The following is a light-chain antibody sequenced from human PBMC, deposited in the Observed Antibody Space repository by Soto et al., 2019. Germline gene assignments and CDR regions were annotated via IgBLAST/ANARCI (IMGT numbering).Light chain of an antibody. J-gene: IGLJ2*01. Sequence: QSVLTQPPSVSGAPGQRATISCTGSRSNIGAGYDVHWYQQLPGTAPKLLIYGNNNRPSGVPDRFSASKSGTSASLAITGLQAEDEADYYCQSYDNSLSGPVVFGGGTQLTVL. CDR2: GNN. CDR1: RSNIGAGYD. V-gene: IGLV1-40*01. CDR3: QSYDNSLSGPVV.